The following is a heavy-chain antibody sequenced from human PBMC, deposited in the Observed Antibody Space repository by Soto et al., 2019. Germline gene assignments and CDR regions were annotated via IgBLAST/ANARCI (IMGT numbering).Heavy chain of an antibody. CDR2: ISWNSGSI. CDR3: AKDISTVTTFLDY. V-gene: IGHV3-9*01. J-gene: IGHJ4*02. D-gene: IGHD4-17*01. CDR1: GFTFDDYA. Sequence: EVQLEESGGGLVQPGRSLRLSCAASGFTFDDYAMHWVRQAPGKGLEWVSGISWNSGSIGYADSVKGRFTISRDNAKNSLYLQMNSLRAEDTALYYCAKDISTVTTFLDYWGQGTLVTVSS.